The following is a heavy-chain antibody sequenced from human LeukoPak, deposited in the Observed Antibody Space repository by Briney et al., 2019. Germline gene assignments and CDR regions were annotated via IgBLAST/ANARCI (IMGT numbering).Heavy chain of an antibody. CDR3: AKDLSSIAARPKYYFDY. D-gene: IGHD6-6*01. CDR1: GFTFSSYS. V-gene: IGHV3-21*04. CDR2: ISSSSSYI. J-gene: IGHJ4*02. Sequence: GGSLRLSCAASGFTFSSYSMNWVRQAPGKGLEWVSSISSSSSYIYYADSVKGRFTISRDNAKNSLYLQMNSLRAEDTAVYYCAKDLSSIAARPKYYFDYWGQGTLVTVSS.